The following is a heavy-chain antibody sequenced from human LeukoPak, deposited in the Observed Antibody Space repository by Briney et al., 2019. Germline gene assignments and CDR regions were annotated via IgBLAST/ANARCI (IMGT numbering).Heavy chain of an antibody. CDR1: GLAFADSA. D-gene: IGHD6-19*01. CDR2: IRTKYNNYQT. CDR3: IRHVEWVAPDY. J-gene: IGHJ4*02. Sequence: GGSLRLFCAASGLAFADSAVHWVRQASGKGLEWVGCIRTKYNNYQTIYGASVKGRFVITRDDSGSTASLQMNSLKTEDTAMYFCIRHVEWVAPDYWGQGALVTVSS. V-gene: IGHV3-73*01.